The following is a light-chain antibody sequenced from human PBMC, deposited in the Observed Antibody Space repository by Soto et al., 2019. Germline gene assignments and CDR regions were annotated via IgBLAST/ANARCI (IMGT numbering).Light chain of an antibody. Sequence: EIVLTQSPATLSLSPGERATLSCRASQSVGSYLAWYQQKPGQAPRLVIYDAVNRATGIPARFSGSGSGTDFTLPISSLEPEDFAVYYCQQRSNWPPVTFGGGTRVEIK. CDR1: QSVGSY. V-gene: IGKV3-11*01. CDR3: QQRSNWPPVT. CDR2: DAV. J-gene: IGKJ4*01.